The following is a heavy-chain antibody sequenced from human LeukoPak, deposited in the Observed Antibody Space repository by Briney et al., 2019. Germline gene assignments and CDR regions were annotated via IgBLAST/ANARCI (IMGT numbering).Heavy chain of an antibody. V-gene: IGHV4-31*03. CDR3: AKHSGYGVYYFDY. CDR2: IYYSGST. CDR1: GGSISSGGYY. Sequence: SQTLSLTCSVSGGSISSGGYYWSWIRQHPGKGLEWIGYIYYSGSTYYNPSLKSRITISVDTSKNQFSLKLNSVTAADTAVYYCAKHSGYGVYYFDYWGQGTQVTVSS. J-gene: IGHJ4*02. D-gene: IGHD5-12*01.